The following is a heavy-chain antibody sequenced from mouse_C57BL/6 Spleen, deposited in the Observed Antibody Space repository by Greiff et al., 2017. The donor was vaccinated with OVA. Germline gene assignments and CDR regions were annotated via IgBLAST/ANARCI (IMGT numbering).Heavy chain of an antibody. CDR3: ARPGSSYD. CDR1: GYTFTSYW. V-gene: IGHV1-55*01. D-gene: IGHD1-1*01. Sequence: QVQLKESGAELVKPGASVKMSCKASGYTFTSYWITWVKQRPGQGLEWIGDIYPGSGSTNYNEKFKSKATLTVDTSSSTAYMQLSSLTSEDSAVYYCARPGSSYDWGQGTTLTVSS. CDR2: IYPGSGST. J-gene: IGHJ2*01.